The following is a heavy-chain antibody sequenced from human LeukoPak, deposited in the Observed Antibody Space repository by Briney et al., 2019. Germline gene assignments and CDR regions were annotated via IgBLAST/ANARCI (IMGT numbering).Heavy chain of an antibody. D-gene: IGHD3-16*01. CDR2: ISRSSSTI. Sequence: GGSLRLSCAASGFTFSSYSMNWVRQAPGKGLEWVSYISRSSSTIYYADSVKGRFTISRDNAKNSLYLQMNTLRADDTAVYYCARDGFGTGSNWGQGTLVTVSS. CDR3: ARDGFGTGSN. V-gene: IGHV3-48*01. CDR1: GFTFSSYS. J-gene: IGHJ4*02.